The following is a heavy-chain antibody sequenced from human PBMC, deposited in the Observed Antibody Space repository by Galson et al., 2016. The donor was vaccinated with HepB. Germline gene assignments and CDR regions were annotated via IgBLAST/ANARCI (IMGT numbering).Heavy chain of an antibody. V-gene: IGHV3-23*01. CDR1: GFTFSTYT. J-gene: IGHJ4*02. CDR3: AKLLVGLVGATIYDY. CDR2: ISDRSTRT. Sequence: SLRLSCAASGFTFSTYTMSWVRQAPGKGLEWVSGISDRSTRTNYADSVKGRFTISRDDSKNTLYLQMSSLRAEDTAVYYCAKLLVGLVGATIYDYWGQGTLVTVSS. D-gene: IGHD1-26*01.